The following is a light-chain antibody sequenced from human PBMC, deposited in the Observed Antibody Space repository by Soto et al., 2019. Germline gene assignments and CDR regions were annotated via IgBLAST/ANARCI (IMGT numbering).Light chain of an antibody. CDR1: QSVGSSS. J-gene: IGKJ3*01. CDR2: AVS. Sequence: EIVLTQSPGTLSLSPGERATLSCRASQSVGSSSLAWYQHKTGQAPRLLIYAVSTRAAGIPDRFSGSGSGTDFTLTISRLEPEDFAVYYCQQYFNTPFTFGPGTKVEIK. CDR3: QQYFNTPFT. V-gene: IGKV3-20*01.